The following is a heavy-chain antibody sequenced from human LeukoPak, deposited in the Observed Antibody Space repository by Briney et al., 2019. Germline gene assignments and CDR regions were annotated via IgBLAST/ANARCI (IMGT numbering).Heavy chain of an antibody. CDR3: ARSRFVYSYGYSGAHGWFDP. V-gene: IGHV3-48*01. CDR2: ISSSSSTI. D-gene: IGHD5-18*01. CDR1: GFTFSSYS. J-gene: IGHJ5*02. Sequence: GGSLRLSCAASGFTFSSYSMNWVRQAPGKGLEWVSYISSSSSTIYYADSVKGRFTISRDNAKNSLYLQMNSLRAEDTAVYYCARSRFVYSYGYSGAHGWFDPWGQGTLVTVSS.